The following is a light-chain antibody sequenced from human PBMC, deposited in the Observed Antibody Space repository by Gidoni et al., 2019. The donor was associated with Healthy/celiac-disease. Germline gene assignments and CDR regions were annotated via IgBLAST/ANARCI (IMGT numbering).Light chain of an antibody. CDR2: GAS. J-gene: IGKJ2*01. V-gene: IGKV3-20*01. Sequence: EIVLTQYPGTLSLSPGERATLSCRASQSVSSSYLDWYQQKPGQAPRLLIYGASSRATGIPDRFSGSGSGTDFTLTISRLEPEDFAVYYCQQYGSSPPRYTFGQGTKLEIK. CDR3: QQYGSSPPRYT. CDR1: QSVSSSY.